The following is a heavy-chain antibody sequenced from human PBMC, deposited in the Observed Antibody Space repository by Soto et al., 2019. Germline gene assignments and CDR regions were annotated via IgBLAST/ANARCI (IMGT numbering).Heavy chain of an antibody. V-gene: IGHV4-31*03. Sequence: SETLSLTCTVSGGSISSGGYYWSWIRQHPGKGLEWIGYIYYSGSTYYNPSLKSRVTISVDTSKNQFSLKLSSVTAADAAVYYCARGRGYCSSTSCHEGWFDPWGQGTLVTVSS. J-gene: IGHJ5*02. CDR1: GGSISSGGYY. CDR2: IYYSGST. CDR3: ARGRGYCSSTSCHEGWFDP. D-gene: IGHD2-2*01.